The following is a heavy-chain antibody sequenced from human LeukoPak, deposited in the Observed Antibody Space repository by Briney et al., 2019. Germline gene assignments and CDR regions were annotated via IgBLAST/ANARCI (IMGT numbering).Heavy chain of an antibody. CDR3: ARASPRYYYMDV. D-gene: IGHD2-2*01. CDR1: GGTFSSYA. V-gene: IGHV1-69*13. CDR2: ISAYNGNT. J-gene: IGHJ6*03. Sequence: ASVKVSCKASGGTFSSYAISWVRQAPGQGLEWMGWISAYNGNTNYAQKFQGRVTITADESTSTAYMELSSLRSEGTAVYYCARASPRYYYMDVWGKGTTVTISS.